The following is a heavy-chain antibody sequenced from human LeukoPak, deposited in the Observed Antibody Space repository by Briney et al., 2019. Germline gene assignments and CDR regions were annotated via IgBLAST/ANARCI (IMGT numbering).Heavy chain of an antibody. D-gene: IGHD5-24*01. Sequence: SETLSLTCTVSGGSISSYYWSWLRQPPGKGLEWIGYIYYSGSTNYNPSLKSRVTISVDTSKNQFSLKLSSVTAADTAVYYCARDGSRDGYNPYWYFDLWGRGTLVTVSS. CDR1: GGSISSYY. V-gene: IGHV4-59*01. J-gene: IGHJ2*01. CDR2: IYYSGST. CDR3: ARDGSRDGYNPYWYFDL.